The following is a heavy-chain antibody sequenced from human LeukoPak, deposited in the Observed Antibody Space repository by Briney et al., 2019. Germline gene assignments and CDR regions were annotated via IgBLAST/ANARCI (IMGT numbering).Heavy chain of an antibody. CDR2: ISYDGSNK. J-gene: IGHJ4*02. CDR1: GFTFSSYG. D-gene: IGHD4-17*01. V-gene: IGHV3-30*18. CDR3: AKGDYGDYEGYFDY. Sequence: PGGSLRLSCAASGFTFSSYGMHWVRQAPGKGLEWVAVISYDGSNKYYADSVKGRFTISRDNSKNTLYLQMNSLRAEDTAVYYCAKGDYGDYEGYFDYWGQGTLVTVSS.